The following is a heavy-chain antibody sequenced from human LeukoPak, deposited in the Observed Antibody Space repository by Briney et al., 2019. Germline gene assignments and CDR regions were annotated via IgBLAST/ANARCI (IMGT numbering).Heavy chain of an antibody. CDR1: GFTFSSYA. J-gene: IGHJ3*02. Sequence: TGGSLRLSCAASGFTFSSYAMSWVRQAPGKGLEWVSAISGSGGSTYYADSVKGRFTISRDNVKNTLFLQMNSLGAEDTALYYCARGWNTTPRSGFDIWGLGTMVTVSS. CDR3: ARGWNTTPRSGFDI. D-gene: IGHD1/OR15-1a*01. V-gene: IGHV3-23*01. CDR2: ISGSGGST.